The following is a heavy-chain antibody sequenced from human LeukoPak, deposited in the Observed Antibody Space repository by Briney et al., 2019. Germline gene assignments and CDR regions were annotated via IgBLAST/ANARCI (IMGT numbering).Heavy chain of an antibody. J-gene: IGHJ4*02. CDR2: IYSGGNT. Sequence: GRSLRLSCAASGFTVSSNYMSWVRQAPGKGLERVSVIYSGGNTYYADSVKGRFTISRDNSKNTLYLQMNSLRGEDTAVYYCVRDEGFHGSGSNWGQGTLVTVSS. D-gene: IGHD3-10*01. CDR3: VRDEGFHGSGSN. V-gene: IGHV3-66*01. CDR1: GFTVSSNY.